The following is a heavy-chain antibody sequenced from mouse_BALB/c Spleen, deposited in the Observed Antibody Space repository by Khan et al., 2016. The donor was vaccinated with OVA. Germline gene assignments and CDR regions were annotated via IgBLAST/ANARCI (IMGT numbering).Heavy chain of an antibody. CDR2: IDPFSGGT. J-gene: IGHJ3*01. Sequence: LQLQQSGPELMKPGASVKISCKASGYSFTSYYIHLVMHSHGKILQCIGYIDPFSGGTTYNQKFKGKATLTVDKSSSTAYIHLSNLTSEDSAVYYCTRHGYVAWFTYWGQGTLVTVSA. CDR1: GYSFTSYY. CDR3: TRHGYVAWFTY. D-gene: IGHD2-2*01. V-gene: IGHV1-31*01.